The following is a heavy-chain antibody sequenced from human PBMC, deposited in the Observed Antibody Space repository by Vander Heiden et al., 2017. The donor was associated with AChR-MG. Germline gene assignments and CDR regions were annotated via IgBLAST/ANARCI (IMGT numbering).Heavy chain of an antibody. CDR2: IWYDGSNK. D-gene: IGHD5-12*01. CDR3: ARGGVGDGYNFFDY. Sequence: QVQLVESGGGVVQPGRSLRLSCAASGFTFSSYGMHWVRQAPGKGLEWVAVIWYDGSNKYYADSVKGRFTISRDNSKNTLYLQMNSLRAEDTAVYYCARGGVGDGYNFFDYWGQGTLVTVSS. J-gene: IGHJ4*02. V-gene: IGHV3-33*01. CDR1: GFTFSSYG.